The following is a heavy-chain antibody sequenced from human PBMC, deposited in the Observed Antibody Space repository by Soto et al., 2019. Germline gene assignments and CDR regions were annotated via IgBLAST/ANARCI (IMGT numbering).Heavy chain of an antibody. CDR1: GGSFSGYY. V-gene: IGHV4-34*01. D-gene: IGHD3-22*01. CDR3: ARGGQYYDSSGYYDY. J-gene: IGHJ4*02. CDR2: INHSGST. Sequence: SETLSLTCAVYGGSFSGYYWSWIRQPPGKGLEWIGEINHSGSTNYNPSLKSRVTISVDTSKNQFSLKLSSVTAADTAVYYCARGGQYYDSSGYYDYWGQGTLVTVSS.